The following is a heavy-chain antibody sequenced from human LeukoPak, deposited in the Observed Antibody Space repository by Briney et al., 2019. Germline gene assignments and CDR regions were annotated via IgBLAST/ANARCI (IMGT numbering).Heavy chain of an antibody. CDR2: MSGSGGST. CDR3: AKDRRYSSGWYYFDY. CDR1: GFTFSSYA. V-gene: IGHV3-23*01. Sequence: PGGSLRLSCAASGFTFSSYAMSWVRQAPGKGLEWVSAMSGSGGSTYYADSVKGWFTISRDNSKNTLYLHMNSLRAEDTAVYYCAKDRRYSSGWYYFDYWGQGTLVTVSS. J-gene: IGHJ4*02. D-gene: IGHD6-19*01.